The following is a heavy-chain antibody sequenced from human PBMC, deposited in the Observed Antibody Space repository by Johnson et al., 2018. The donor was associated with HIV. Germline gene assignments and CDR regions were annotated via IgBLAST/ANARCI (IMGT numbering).Heavy chain of an antibody. J-gene: IGHJ3*02. CDR1: GFTFSSYA. CDR3: TTPGYDTEDAFDI. V-gene: IGHV3-30*02. CDR2: IRYDGSNK. D-gene: IGHD3-9*01. Sequence: QVQLVESGGGVVQPGRSPRLSCAASGFTFSSYAMHWVRQAPGKGLEWVAFIRYDGSNKYYADSVKGRFTISRDNSKNTLYLQMNSLKTEDTAVYYCTTPGYDTEDAFDIWGQGTMVTVSS.